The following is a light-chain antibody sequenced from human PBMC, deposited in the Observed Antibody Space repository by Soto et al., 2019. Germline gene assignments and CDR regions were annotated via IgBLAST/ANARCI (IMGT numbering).Light chain of an antibody. CDR2: MVS. V-gene: IGLV2-14*01. J-gene: IGLJ1*01. CDR3: TSPTPGSLYV. Sequence: QSVLTQPASVSGSPGQSITISCTGTSSDVGNYNYVSWYQQYPGRVPKLLIYMVSNRPSGVSNRFFGSKSGNTASLTISGLQAEDEADYFCTSPTPGSLYVFGTGTKVTVL. CDR1: SSDVGNYNY.